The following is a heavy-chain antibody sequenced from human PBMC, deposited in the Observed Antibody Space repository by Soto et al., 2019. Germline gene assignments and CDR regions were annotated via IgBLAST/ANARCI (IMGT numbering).Heavy chain of an antibody. Sequence: PGESLKISCKASGYSFTNYWIAWVRQMPGKGLELMGIIYPGDSDTRYSPSFQGQVTISVDKSISTAYLQWSSLKASDTAMYYCARHRAISEGGNPWGQGTLVTVSS. V-gene: IGHV5-51*01. D-gene: IGHD6-13*01. CDR2: IYPGDSDT. CDR1: GYSFTNYW. CDR3: ARHRAISEGGNP. J-gene: IGHJ5*02.